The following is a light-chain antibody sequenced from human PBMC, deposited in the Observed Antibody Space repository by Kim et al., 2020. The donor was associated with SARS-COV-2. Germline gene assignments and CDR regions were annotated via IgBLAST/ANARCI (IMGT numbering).Light chain of an antibody. J-gene: IGLJ3*02. CDR3: NSRDISGNHLV. CDR1: SSRNYY. V-gene: IGLV3-19*01. Sequence: ALGRTISMTCQGGSSRNYYVSWYQQKPGQAPVLVIHGKHNRPSGISDRFSGSSSGNTASLTITGAQAEDEADYYCNSRDISGNHLVFGGGTQLTVL. CDR2: GKH.